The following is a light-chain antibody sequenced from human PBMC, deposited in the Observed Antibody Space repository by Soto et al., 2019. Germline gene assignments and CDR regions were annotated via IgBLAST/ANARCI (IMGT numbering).Light chain of an antibody. CDR1: QSVGSY. V-gene: IGKV3-11*01. CDR2: DAS. J-gene: IGKJ4*01. CDR3: QHRGNCPF. Sequence: IVLTQSPAALSLSPGERATLSCRASQSVGSYLAWYQQKPDQAPRLLIFDASNRTTGIPARFSGSWSGTDFVLTSCILEPEYSAVYYYQHRGNCPFFGGGTKVEIK.